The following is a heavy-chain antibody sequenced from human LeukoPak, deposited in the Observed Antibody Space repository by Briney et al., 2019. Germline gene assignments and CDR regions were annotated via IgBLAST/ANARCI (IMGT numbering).Heavy chain of an antibody. CDR3: ARDDSYNNIWYKWGSY. D-gene: IGHD1-20*01. CDR2: ISGNNDVT. J-gene: IGHJ4*02. Sequence: ASVKVSCKASGYTFTAYYMHWVRQAPGQGLEWMGWISGNNDVTHYAQKLQGRVTMTTDTSTSTAYMELRSLRSDDTAVYYCARDDSYNNIWYKWGSYWGQGTLVTVSS. CDR1: GYTFTAYY. V-gene: IGHV1-18*04.